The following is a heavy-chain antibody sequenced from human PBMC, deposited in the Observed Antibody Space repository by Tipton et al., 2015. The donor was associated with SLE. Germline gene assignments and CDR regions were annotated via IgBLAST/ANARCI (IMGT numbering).Heavy chain of an antibody. J-gene: IGHJ4*02. D-gene: IGHD6-19*01. CDR3: ARVIEALSSPNTKYSYGWYFDY. Sequence: GSLRLSCTVSGGSISSSSYYWGWIRQPPGKGLEWIGSIYYSGSTNYNPSLKSRVTISVDTSKNQFSLKLSSVTAADTAVYYCARVIEALSSPNTKYSYGWYFDYWGQGTLVTVSS. CDR2: IYYSGST. V-gene: IGHV4-39*07. CDR1: GGSISSSSYY.